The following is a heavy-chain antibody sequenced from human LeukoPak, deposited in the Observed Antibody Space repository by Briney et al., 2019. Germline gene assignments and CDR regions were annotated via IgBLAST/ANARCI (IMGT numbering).Heavy chain of an antibody. CDR1: GFTFSSYW. J-gene: IGHJ4*02. CDR3: TRDSSWYDWFYDY. D-gene: IGHD5-12*01. Sequence: GGSLRLSCAASGFTFSSYWRSWVRQAPGKGLEWVANIKQDGGEKYYVDSVKGRFTISRDNAKNSLYLQMNSLRAEDTAVYYCTRDSSWYDWFYDYWGQGTLVTVSS. CDR2: IKQDGGEK. V-gene: IGHV3-7*01.